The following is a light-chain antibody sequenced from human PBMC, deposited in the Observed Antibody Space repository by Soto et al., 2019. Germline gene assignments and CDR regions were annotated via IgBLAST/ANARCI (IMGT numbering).Light chain of an antibody. CDR1: QSVNLK. Sequence: EIMMTQSPGTLSVSPGDGATLSCTASQSVNLKLAWYQQKPGQPHRLLLYGASSRATGIPVRFRGSGSGTEFTLTISSLQSEDSAVYYCHQYNSWPRGTFGPGTKVEIK. CDR2: GAS. V-gene: IGKV3-15*01. J-gene: IGKJ3*01. CDR3: HQYNSWPRGT.